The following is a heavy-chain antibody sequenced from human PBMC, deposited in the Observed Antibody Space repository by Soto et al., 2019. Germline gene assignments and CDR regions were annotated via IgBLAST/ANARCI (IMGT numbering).Heavy chain of an antibody. CDR2: LWYDGNNK. CDR1: GFTFSDYG. V-gene: IGHV3-33*01. CDR3: ARDDIPGIAVATYGMDV. J-gene: IGHJ6*02. D-gene: IGHD6-19*01. Sequence: GGSLRLSCAASGFTFSDYGMHWVRQAPGKGLEWVAVLWYDGNNKYYTDSVQGRFTISRDNSKSTLYLQMNSLRAEDTAVYYCARDDIPGIAVATYGMDVWGQGTTVTVSS.